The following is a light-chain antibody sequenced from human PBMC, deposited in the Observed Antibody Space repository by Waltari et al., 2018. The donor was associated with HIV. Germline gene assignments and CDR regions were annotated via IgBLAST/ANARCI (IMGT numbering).Light chain of an antibody. CDR1: ALPKQY. V-gene: IGLV3-25*03. Sequence: SYELTQPPSVSVSPGQTARITCPGDALPKQYAYWYHQKPGQAPVLVIYKDTERPSGIPERFSGASSGTTGTLTISGVQAEDEADYYCQSADSSGTWVFGGGTKLTVL. CDR3: QSADSSGTWV. CDR2: KDT. J-gene: IGLJ3*02.